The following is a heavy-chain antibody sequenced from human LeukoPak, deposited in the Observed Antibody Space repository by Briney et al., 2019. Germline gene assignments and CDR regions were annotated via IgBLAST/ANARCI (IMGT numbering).Heavy chain of an antibody. CDR2: IWYDGSNK. J-gene: IGHJ4*02. CDR1: GFTFGGYG. Sequence: GGSLRLSCAASGFTFGGYGMNWVRQAPGKGLEGVAVIWYDGSNKYYADSVKGRFTISRDNSKNTLYLQMNSLRAEDTAIYYCATVRGSSGTYYIDYWGQGTLVTVSS. CDR3: ATVRGSSGTYYIDY. D-gene: IGHD3-10*01. V-gene: IGHV3-33*01.